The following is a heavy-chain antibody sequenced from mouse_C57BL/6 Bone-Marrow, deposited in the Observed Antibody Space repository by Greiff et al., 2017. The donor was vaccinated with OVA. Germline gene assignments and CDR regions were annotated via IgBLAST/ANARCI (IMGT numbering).Heavy chain of an antibody. CDR1: GYTFTSYW. V-gene: IGHV1-72*01. CDR3: ARSDYGNYFWFAY. J-gene: IGHJ3*01. D-gene: IGHD2-1*01. Sequence: QVQLQQPGAELVKPGASVKLSCKASGYTFTSYWMHWVKQRPGRGLEWIGRIDPNSGGTKYNEKFKSKATLTVDKPSSTAYMQLSSLTSEDSAVYYCARSDYGNYFWFAYWGQGTLVTVSA. CDR2: IDPNSGGT.